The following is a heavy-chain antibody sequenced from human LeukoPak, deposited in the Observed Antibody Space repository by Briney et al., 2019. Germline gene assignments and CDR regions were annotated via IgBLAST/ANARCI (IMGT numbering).Heavy chain of an antibody. CDR3: ARVACGGDCYTYNWFDP. V-gene: IGHV4-59*01. D-gene: IGHD2-21*02. CDR2: IYYSGST. J-gene: IGHJ5*02. CDR1: GGSISSYY. Sequence: SETLSLTCTVSGGSISSYYWSWIRQPPGKGLEWIGYIYYSGSTNYNPSLKSRVTISVDTSKNQFSLKLSSVTAADTAVYYYARVACGGDCYTYNWFDPWGQGTLVTVSS.